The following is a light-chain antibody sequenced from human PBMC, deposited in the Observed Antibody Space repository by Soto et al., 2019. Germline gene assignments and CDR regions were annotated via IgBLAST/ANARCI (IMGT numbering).Light chain of an antibody. CDR2: AAS. CDR1: QGISSY. Sequence: AIRMTQSPSSLSASTGDRVTITCRASQGISSYLAWYQQKPGKAPKLLIYAASTLQSGVPSRFSGSGSGTDFTLTISSLQSEDFATYYCQQYYSYPQFTFGPGTKVDIK. V-gene: IGKV1-8*01. CDR3: QQYYSYPQFT. J-gene: IGKJ3*01.